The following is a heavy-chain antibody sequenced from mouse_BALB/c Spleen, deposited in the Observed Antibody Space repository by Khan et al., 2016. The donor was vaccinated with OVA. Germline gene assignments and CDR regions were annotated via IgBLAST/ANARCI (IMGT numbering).Heavy chain of an antibody. CDR2: ISYSGVT. Sequence: EVQLQESGPGLVKPSQSLSLTCTVTGYSITSGYAWNWIRQFPGNKLEWMGYISYSGVTSYTPSLKSRISITRDTSKNQFFLQLNSVTTEDTATDYCARGNYYGYYVDYWGQGTTLPVSS. J-gene: IGHJ2*01. D-gene: IGHD1-1*01. CDR3: ARGNYYGYYVDY. CDR1: GYSITSGYA. V-gene: IGHV3-2*02.